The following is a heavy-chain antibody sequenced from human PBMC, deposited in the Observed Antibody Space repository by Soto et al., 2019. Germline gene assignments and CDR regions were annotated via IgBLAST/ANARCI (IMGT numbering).Heavy chain of an antibody. Sequence: PVESLKISCETSGYSFTTYWLSWLRQRPGKGLEWMGIINPGIINPADSDIRYSPSFQGRVTISADRSINTAYLQWSSLEASDTAIYYCARHEQFYYQFYGMDVWGQGTTVTVSS. J-gene: IGHJ6*02. CDR3: ARHEQFYYQFYGMDV. CDR2: INPGIINPADSDI. V-gene: IGHV5-51*01. CDR1: GYSFTTYW. D-gene: IGHD4-4*01.